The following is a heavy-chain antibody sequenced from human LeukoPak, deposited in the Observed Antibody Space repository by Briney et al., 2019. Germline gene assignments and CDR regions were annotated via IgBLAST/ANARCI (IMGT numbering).Heavy chain of an antibody. Sequence: GASVKVSCKASRYTFTGYYMHWVRQAPGQGLEWMGRINPNSGGTNYAQKFQGRVTMTRDTSISTAYMEVSRLRSDDTAVYYCARGGSTAGLKYNWLDPWGQGTLVTVSS. CDR1: RYTFTGYY. CDR3: ARGGSTAGLKYNWLDP. D-gene: IGHD2-2*01. J-gene: IGHJ5*02. V-gene: IGHV1-2*06. CDR2: INPNSGGT.